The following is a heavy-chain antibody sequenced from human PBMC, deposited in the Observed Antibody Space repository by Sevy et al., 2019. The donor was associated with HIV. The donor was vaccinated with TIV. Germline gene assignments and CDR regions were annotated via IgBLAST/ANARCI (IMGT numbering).Heavy chain of an antibody. Sequence: SETLSLTCTVSGGSISSYYWSWIRQPAGKGLEWIGRIYTSGSTNYNPSLKSRVTMSVDTSKNQFSLKLSSVTAADTAVYYCARDLYESSGYQDYYYYYYMDVWGKGTTVTVSS. V-gene: IGHV4-4*07. D-gene: IGHD3-22*01. CDR2: IYTSGST. J-gene: IGHJ6*03. CDR1: GGSISSYY. CDR3: ARDLYESSGYQDYYYYYYMDV.